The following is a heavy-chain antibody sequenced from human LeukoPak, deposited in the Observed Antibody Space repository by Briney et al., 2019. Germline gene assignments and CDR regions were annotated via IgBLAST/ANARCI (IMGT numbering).Heavy chain of an antibody. CDR1: GYTFISYG. CDR3: ARGGRKLPSSSWYGDFDY. CDR2: ISAYNGNT. V-gene: IGHV1-18*01. D-gene: IGHD6-13*01. J-gene: IGHJ4*02. Sequence: VASVKVSCKASGYTFISYGISWGRQAPGQGLEWMGWISAYNGNTNYAQKVQGRVTMTTDTSTSTGYMELRSLRSDHTAVYYCARGGRKLPSSSWYGDFDYWGQGTLVTVSS.